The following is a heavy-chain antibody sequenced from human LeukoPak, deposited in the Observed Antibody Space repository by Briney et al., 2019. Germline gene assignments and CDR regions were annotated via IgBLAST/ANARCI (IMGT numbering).Heavy chain of an antibody. D-gene: IGHD5-12*01. J-gene: IGHJ4*02. CDR3: GRDSSGGYRHHFDS. CDR2: TYYKSKWYN. V-gene: IGHV6-1*01. Sequence: SQTLSLTCAISGDSVSSASAAWNWIRQSPSRGLEWLGRTYYKSKWYNDYAASVKSRITINPDTSKNHFSLQLNSVTPEDTAVYYCGRDSSGGYRHHFDSWGQGTLVTVSS. CDR1: GDSVSSASAA.